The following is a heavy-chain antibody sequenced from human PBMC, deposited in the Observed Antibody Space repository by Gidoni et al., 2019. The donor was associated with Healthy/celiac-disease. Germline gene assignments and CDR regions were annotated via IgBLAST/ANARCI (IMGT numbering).Heavy chain of an antibody. CDR1: GYTFTSYG. CDR2: ISSYNGNT. CDR3: ARVGYCSSTSCYIKRSWFDP. J-gene: IGHJ5*02. D-gene: IGHD2-2*02. Sequence: QVQLVQSGAEVKKPGASVKVSCKASGYTFTSYGIRWVRQAPGQGLEWMGWISSYNGNTNYAQKLQGRVTMTTDTSTSTAYMELRSLRSDDTAVYYCARVGYCSSTSCYIKRSWFDPWGQGTLVTVSS. V-gene: IGHV1-18*01.